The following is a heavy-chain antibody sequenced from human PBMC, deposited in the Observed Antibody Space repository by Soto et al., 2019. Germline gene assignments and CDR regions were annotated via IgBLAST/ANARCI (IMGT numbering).Heavy chain of an antibody. V-gene: IGHV1-46*01. CDR2: INPSGGST. D-gene: IGHD6-13*01. J-gene: IGHJ4*02. CDR3: AREVKGIGQQLALGFDY. Sequence: GASVKVSCKASGYTFTSYSMHWVRQAPGQGLEWMGIINPSGGSTSYAQKFQGRVTMTRDTSTSTVYMELSSLRSEDTAVYYCAREVKGIGQQLALGFDYWGQGTLVTVSS. CDR1: GYTFTSYS.